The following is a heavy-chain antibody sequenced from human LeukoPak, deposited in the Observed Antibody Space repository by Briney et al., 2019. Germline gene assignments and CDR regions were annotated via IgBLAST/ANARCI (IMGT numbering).Heavy chain of an antibody. Sequence: GGSLRLSCAASGFTFSNYWMSWVRQAPGKGLEWLANINQDGSEIYYVDSVKGRFTISRDNGKNSLYLQINSLRADDTAVYYCARGQGGVIVVRTTNWCFDLWGRGTLATVSS. J-gene: IGHJ2*01. D-gene: IGHD3-22*01. V-gene: IGHV3-7*01. CDR2: INQDGSEI. CDR3: ARGQGGVIVVRTTNWCFDL. CDR1: GFTFSNYW.